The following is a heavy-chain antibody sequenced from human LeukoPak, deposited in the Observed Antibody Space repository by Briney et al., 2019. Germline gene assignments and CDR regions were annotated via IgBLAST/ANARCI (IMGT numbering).Heavy chain of an antibody. J-gene: IGHJ4*02. Sequence: TASETLSLTCTVSGGSISSGSYYWGWIRQPPGKGLEWIGTIYYSGDTYYNPSLESRVTISVDTSKNQFSLWLSSVTAADTAVYYCARDKGSGSYDFWGQGTLVTVSS. CDR2: IYYSGDT. CDR3: ARDKGSGSYDF. V-gene: IGHV4-39*07. D-gene: IGHD3-10*01. CDR1: GGSISSGSYY.